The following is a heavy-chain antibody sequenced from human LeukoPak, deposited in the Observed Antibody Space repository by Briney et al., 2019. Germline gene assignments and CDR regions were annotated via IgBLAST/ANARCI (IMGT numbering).Heavy chain of an antibody. D-gene: IGHD7-27*01. Sequence: SQTLSLTCTVSGGSISSGSYYWSWIRQPAGKGLEWIGRIYTSGSTNYNPSLKSRVTISVDTSKNQFSLKLSSVTAADTAVYYCARRGPSGDWYFDLWGRGTLVTVSS. V-gene: IGHV4-61*02. CDR2: IYTSGST. CDR1: GGSISSGSYY. CDR3: ARRGPSGDWYFDL. J-gene: IGHJ2*01.